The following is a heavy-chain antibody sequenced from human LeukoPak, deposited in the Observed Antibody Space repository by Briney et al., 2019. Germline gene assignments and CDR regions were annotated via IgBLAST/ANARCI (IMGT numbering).Heavy chain of an antibody. CDR3: ARDNDEAYCGGDCYSNYGMDV. CDR1: GYTFTSYG. V-gene: IGHV1-18*01. D-gene: IGHD2-21*02. Sequence: ASVTVSCKASGYTFTSYGISWVRQAPGQGLEWMGWISAYNGNTNYAQKLQGRVTMTTDTSTSTAYMELRSLRSDDTAVYYCARDNDEAYCGGDCYSNYGMDVWGQGTTVTVSS. CDR2: ISAYNGNT. J-gene: IGHJ6*02.